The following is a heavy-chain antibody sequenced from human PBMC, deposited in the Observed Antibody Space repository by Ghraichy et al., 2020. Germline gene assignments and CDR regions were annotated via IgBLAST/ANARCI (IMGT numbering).Heavy chain of an antibody. Sequence: SATLSLTCVVSGGSINDYYWSWIRQPPGRGLEWIGYVYSNGNTNYNSSLRSRVTISLDTSKNRFSLMLNSVTAADTAVYYCARFVGCHIGRCYGDYNLFDPWGQGLLVTVSS. J-gene: IGHJ5*02. V-gene: IGHV4-59*01. CDR3: ARFVGCHIGRCYGDYNLFDP. CDR2: VYSNGNT. CDR1: GGSINDYY. D-gene: IGHD2-2*01.